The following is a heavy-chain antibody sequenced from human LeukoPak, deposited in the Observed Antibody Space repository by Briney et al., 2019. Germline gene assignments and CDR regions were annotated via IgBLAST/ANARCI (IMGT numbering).Heavy chain of an antibody. CDR2: TRNKANSYTT. D-gene: IGHD3-22*01. CDR1: GFTFSSYA. J-gene: IGHJ4*02. Sequence: GRSLRLPCAASGFTFSSYAMHWVRQAPGKGLEWVGRTRNKANSYTTEYAASVKGRFIISRDDSKNSLHLQMDSLKTEDTAVYYCARGGNSGYYYHSVWGQGTLVTVSS. CDR3: ARGGNSGYYYHSV. V-gene: IGHV3-72*01.